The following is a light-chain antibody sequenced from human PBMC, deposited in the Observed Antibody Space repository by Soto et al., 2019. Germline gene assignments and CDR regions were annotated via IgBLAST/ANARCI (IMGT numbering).Light chain of an antibody. CDR2: DVS. CDR3: SSYTSSITLYV. CDR1: SSDVGGYNY. Sequence: QSVLTQPASVSGSPGQSITISCTGPSSDVGGYNYVSWYQQHPGKAPKLLIYDVSNRPSGVYNRFSGSKSGNTASLTISGLQAEDEADYYCSSYTSSITLYVFGTWTKLTAL. V-gene: IGLV2-14*01. J-gene: IGLJ1*01.